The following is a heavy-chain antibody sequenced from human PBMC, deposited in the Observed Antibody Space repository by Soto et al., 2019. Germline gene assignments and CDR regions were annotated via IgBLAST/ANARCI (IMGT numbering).Heavy chain of an antibody. V-gene: IGHV3-13*04. CDR3: ARYSNPDSSGYYDY. Sequence: PGGSLRLFCAASGFTFSSYDMHWVRQATGKGLEWVSAIGTSGDTYYPGSVKGRFTISRQNAKNSLYLQMNSLRAGDTAVYYCARYSNPDSSGYYDYWGQGTLVTVSS. CDR2: IGTSGDT. D-gene: IGHD3-22*01. J-gene: IGHJ4*02. CDR1: GFTFSSYD.